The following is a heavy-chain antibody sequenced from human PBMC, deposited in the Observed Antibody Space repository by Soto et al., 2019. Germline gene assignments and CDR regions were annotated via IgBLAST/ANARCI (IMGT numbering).Heavy chain of an antibody. Sequence: GSLRLSCAASGFTFSSYSMNWVRQAPGKGLEWVSSISSSSSYIYYADSVKGRFTISRDDAKNSLYLQMNSLRAEDTAVYYCARRVPARYCSGGSCYGNFDYWGQGTLVTVSS. CDR3: ARRVPARYCSGGSCYGNFDY. CDR1: GFTFSSYS. J-gene: IGHJ4*02. D-gene: IGHD2-15*01. CDR2: ISSSSSYI. V-gene: IGHV3-21*01.